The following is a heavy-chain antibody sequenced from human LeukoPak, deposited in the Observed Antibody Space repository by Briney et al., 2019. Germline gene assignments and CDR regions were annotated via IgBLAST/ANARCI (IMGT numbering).Heavy chain of an antibody. J-gene: IGHJ4*02. V-gene: IGHV3-74*01. CDR2: INSDGSST. CDR3: ARGKTPAVTTPFDY. CDR1: GFTISSYW. Sequence: GGSLRLSCAASGFTISSYWMHWVRQAPGKGLVWVSRINSDGSSTTYADSVKGRFTISRDNAKNTLYLQMNSLRAEDTAVYYCARGKTPAVTTPFDYWGQGTLVTVSS. D-gene: IGHD4-17*01.